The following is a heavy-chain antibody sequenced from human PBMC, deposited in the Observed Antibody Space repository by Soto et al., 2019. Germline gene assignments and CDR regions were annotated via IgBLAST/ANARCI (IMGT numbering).Heavy chain of an antibody. J-gene: IGHJ4*02. D-gene: IGHD3-22*01. V-gene: IGHV1-69*13. CDR3: ARDRDSSGYQVGFDY. Sequence: VASVRVSVEACRGTFSSYAIRWLRQATGQGIEWMGGIIPIFGTANYAQKFQGRVAITADESTSTAYMELSSLRSEDTAVYYCARDRDSSGYQVGFDYWGQGTLVIVSS. CDR2: IIPIFGTA. CDR1: RGTFSSYA.